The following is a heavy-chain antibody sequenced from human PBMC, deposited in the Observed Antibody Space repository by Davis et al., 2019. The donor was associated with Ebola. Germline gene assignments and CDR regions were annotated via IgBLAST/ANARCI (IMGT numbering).Heavy chain of an antibody. CDR2: IIPIFGTA. CDR1: GGTFSSYA. V-gene: IGHV1-69*06. D-gene: IGHD3-22*01. CDR3: TRTSGSSYYYGMDV. Sequence: AASVKVSCKASGGTFSSYAISWVRQAPGQGLEWMGGIIPIFGTANYAQKFQGRVTITADKSTSTAYMELSSLRSEDTAVYYCTRTSGSSYYYGMDVWGQGTTVTVSS. J-gene: IGHJ6*02.